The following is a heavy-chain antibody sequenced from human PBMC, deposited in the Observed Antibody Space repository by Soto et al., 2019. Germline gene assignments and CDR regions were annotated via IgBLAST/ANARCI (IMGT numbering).Heavy chain of an antibody. CDR2: IYYTGTT. D-gene: IGHD3-22*01. J-gene: IGHJ4*02. V-gene: IGHV4-61*01. CDR3: GRGYYSDSNRYHPRGG. Sequence: ASETLSLTCTVSGGSVSITNYCWSWVRQPPGKGLEWIGYIYYTGTTNYNPSVKGRVTISVDTSKNQFSLNLSSVTAADTAVYYWGRGYYSDSNRYHPRGGGAQGALSTFS. CDR1: GGSVSITNYC.